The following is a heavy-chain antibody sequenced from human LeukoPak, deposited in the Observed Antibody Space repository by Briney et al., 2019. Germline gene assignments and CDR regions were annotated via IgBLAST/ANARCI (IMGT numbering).Heavy chain of an antibody. J-gene: IGHJ4*02. CDR1: GYTFTSYG. CDR3: AREANYDYVWGSYRLDY. V-gene: IGHV1-18*01. CDR2: ISAYNGNT. Sequence: ASVKVSCKASGYTFTSYGISWVRQAPGQGLEWMGWISAYNGNTNYAQKLQGRVTMTSDTSTSTAYMELRSLRSDDTAVYYCAREANYDYVWGSYRLDYWGQGTLVTVS. D-gene: IGHD3-16*02.